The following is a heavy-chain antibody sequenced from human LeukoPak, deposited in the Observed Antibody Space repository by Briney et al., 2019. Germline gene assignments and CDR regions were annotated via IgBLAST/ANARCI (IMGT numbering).Heavy chain of an antibody. V-gene: IGHV1-18*01. Sequence: ASVKVSCKASGYTFTSYGISWVRQAPGQGLEWMGWISAYNGNTSYAQKFQGRVTMTRDTSTSTVYMELSSLRSEDTAVYYCARGPPVGALDYWGQGTLVTVSS. J-gene: IGHJ4*02. CDR2: ISAYNGNT. CDR1: GYTFTSYG. CDR3: ARGPPVGALDY. D-gene: IGHD1-26*01.